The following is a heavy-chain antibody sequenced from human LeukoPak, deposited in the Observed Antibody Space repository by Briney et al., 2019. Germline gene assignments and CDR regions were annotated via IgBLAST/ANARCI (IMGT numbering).Heavy chain of an antibody. CDR2: IYYSGST. J-gene: IGHJ4*02. CDR3: ARQSQWVYYDSSGYFDY. CDR1: GGSISSSSYY. Sequence: PSETLSLTCTVSGGSISSSSYYWGWIRQPPGKGLEWIGSIYYSGSTYYNPSLKSRVTISVDTSKNQFSLKLSSVTAADTAVYYCARQSQWVYYDSSGYFDYWGQGTLVTVSS. V-gene: IGHV4-39*01. D-gene: IGHD3-22*01.